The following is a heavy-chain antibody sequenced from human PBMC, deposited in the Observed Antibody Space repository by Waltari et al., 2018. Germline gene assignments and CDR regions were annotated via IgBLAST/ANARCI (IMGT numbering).Heavy chain of an antibody. CDR2: INPNIGGT. CDR3: AIPTVTTGASYYYYGMDV. V-gene: IGHV1-2*06. Sequence: QVQLVQSGAEVKKPGASVKVSCKASGYTFTGYYMHWVRQAPGQGLEWMGRINPNIGGTNYAQKFQGRVTMTRDTSISTAYMGLSRLRSDDTAVYYCAIPTVTTGASYYYYGMDVWGQGTTVIVSS. D-gene: IGHD4-17*01. J-gene: IGHJ6*02. CDR1: GYTFTGYY.